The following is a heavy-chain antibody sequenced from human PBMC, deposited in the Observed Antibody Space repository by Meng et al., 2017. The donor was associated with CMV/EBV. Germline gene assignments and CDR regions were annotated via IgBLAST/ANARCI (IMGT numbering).Heavy chain of an antibody. CDR1: GGTFSSYA. V-gene: IGHV1-69*05. D-gene: IGHD6-6*01. CDR3: SRVNSSSFGYYYYGMDV. J-gene: IGHJ6*02. CDR2: IIPIFGTA. Sequence: SSVKVSRKASGGTFSSYAISWVRQAPGQGLEWMGGIIPIFGTANYAQKFQGRVTITTDESTSTAHMELSSLRSEDTAVYYWSRVNSSSFGYYYYGMDVWGQGTTVTVSS.